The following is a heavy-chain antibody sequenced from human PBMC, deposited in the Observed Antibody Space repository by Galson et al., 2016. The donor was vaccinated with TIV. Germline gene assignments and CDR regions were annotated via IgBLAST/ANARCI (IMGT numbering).Heavy chain of an antibody. D-gene: IGHD3-3*01. CDR3: ASPRHGGFLRFSMDV. Sequence: SLRLSCAASGFTFIDYAIHWVRQAPGRGLEWVAVISYDSTNIYYADSVKGRFTISRDNSKNTLFLQMNRVRSEDSGVYFCASPRHGGFLRFSMDVWGQGTTVIVS. CDR1: GFTFIDYA. V-gene: IGHV3-30*04. CDR2: ISYDSTNI. J-gene: IGHJ6*02.